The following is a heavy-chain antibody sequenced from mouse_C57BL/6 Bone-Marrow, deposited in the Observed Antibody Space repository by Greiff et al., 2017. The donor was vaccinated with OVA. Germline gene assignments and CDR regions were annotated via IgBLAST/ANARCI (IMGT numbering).Heavy chain of an antibody. CDR1: GYTFTSYW. D-gene: IGHD1-1*01. Sequence: VQLQQPGAELVKPGASVKLSCKASGYTFTSYWMHWVKQRPGQGLEWIGMIHPNSGSTNYNEKFKSKATLTVDKSSSTAYMQLSSLTSEDSAVYYCARGGLSTTVVYWYFDVWGTGTTVTVSS. CDR3: ARGGLSTTVVYWYFDV. V-gene: IGHV1-64*01. J-gene: IGHJ1*03. CDR2: IHPNSGST.